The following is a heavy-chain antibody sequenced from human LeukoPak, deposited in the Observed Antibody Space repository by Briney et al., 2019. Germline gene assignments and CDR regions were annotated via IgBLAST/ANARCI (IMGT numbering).Heavy chain of an antibody. CDR1: GYSFTNYW. V-gene: IGHV5-51*01. CDR3: ARSDGSGSFPPYFDY. Sequence: GESLKISCKGFGYSFTNYWIGWVRQMPGKGLEWMGIIYPGGSDTRYSPSFQGQVTISVDKSISTAYLQWSSLKASDTAMYYCARSDGSGSFPPYFDYWGQGTLVTVSS. J-gene: IGHJ4*02. CDR2: IYPGGSDT. D-gene: IGHD3-10*01.